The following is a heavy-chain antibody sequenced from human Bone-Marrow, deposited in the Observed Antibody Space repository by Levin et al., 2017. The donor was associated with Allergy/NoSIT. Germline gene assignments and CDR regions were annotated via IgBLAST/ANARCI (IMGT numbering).Heavy chain of an antibody. CDR3: ARDSGGENSSSWYNWFDP. D-gene: IGHD6-13*01. CDR1: GFTFSSYS. J-gene: IGHJ5*02. V-gene: IGHV3-21*01. Sequence: ASVKVSCAASGFTFSSYSMNWVRQAPGKGLEWVSSISSSSSYIYYADSVKGRFTISRDNAKNSLYLQMNSLRAEDTAVYYCARDSGGENSSSWYNWFDPWGQGTLVTVSS. CDR2: ISSSSSYI.